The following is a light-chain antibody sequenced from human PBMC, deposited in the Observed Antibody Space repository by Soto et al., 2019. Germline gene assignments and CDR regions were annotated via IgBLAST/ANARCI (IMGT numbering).Light chain of an antibody. J-gene: IGLJ1*01. CDR3: SSYTASASYV. CDR2: DVS. V-gene: IGLV2-14*03. CDR1: SSDIGNYNF. Sequence: QSALTQPASVSGSPGQSITISCTGHSSDIGNYNFVSWYQQHPGKAPKLMTYDVSNRPSGVSNRFSGSKSGNTASLTISGLQAEDEADYYCSSYTASASYVFGAGTKVTVL.